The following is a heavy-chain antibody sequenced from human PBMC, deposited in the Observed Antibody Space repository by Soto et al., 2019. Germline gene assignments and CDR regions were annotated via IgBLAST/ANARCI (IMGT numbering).Heavy chain of an antibody. CDR1: GGSISSYY. CDR3: ARESYYYGSGTSNGAFDI. V-gene: IGHV4-59*01. J-gene: IGHJ3*02. CDR2: IYYSGGP. Sequence: QVQLQESGPGLVKPSETLSLTCTVSGGSISSYYWSWIRQPPGKGLEWIGYIYYSGGPNYNPSLNIRVTISVDPSKNQFSLKLSSVTAADTAVYYCARESYYYGSGTSNGAFDIWGQGTMVTVSS. D-gene: IGHD3-10*01.